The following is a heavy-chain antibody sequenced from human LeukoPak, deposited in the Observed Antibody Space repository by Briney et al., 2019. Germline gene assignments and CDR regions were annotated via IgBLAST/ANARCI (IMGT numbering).Heavy chain of an antibody. CDR2: TNPKSGYT. CDR3: ARGNRLYSSSWSSLPFDI. CDR1: GYTFTSYD. V-gene: IGHV1-8*01. J-gene: IGHJ3*02. Sequence: ASVKVSCKASGYTFTSYDINWVRQATGQGLEWMGWTNPKSGYTGYVQKFQGRVTMTRNTSISTAYMELSSLGSEDTAVYYCARGNRLYSSSWSSLPFDIWGQGTMVTVSS. D-gene: IGHD6-13*01.